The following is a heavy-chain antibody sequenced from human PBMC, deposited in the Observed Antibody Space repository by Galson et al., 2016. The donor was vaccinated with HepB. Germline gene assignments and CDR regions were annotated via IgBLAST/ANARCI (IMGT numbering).Heavy chain of an antibody. CDR3: VKDRRYYDTLTGYRQYYFDK. D-gene: IGHD3-9*01. Sequence: SLRLSCAASGFIFSDYGMHWVRQVPGKGPEWVAVISFDGRKTFYRDSEAGRFSISRDNSKNTVYLQMNELRPEDTALYYCVKDRRYYDTLTGYRQYYFDKVGPGALGTVPS. J-gene: IGHJ4*01. CDR2: ISFDGRKT. V-gene: IGHV3-30*18. CDR1: GFIFSDYG.